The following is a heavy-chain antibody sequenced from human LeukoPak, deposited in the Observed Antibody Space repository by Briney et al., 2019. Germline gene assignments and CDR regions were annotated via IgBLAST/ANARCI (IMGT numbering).Heavy chain of an antibody. Sequence: KPGGSLRLSCAASGFTFSSYSMNWVRQAPGKGLEWVSSISSSSSYIYYADSVKGRFTISRDNAKNSLYLQMNSLRAEDTAVYYCARGGIAAAGAYFDYWGQGTLVTVSS. J-gene: IGHJ4*02. CDR2: ISSSSSYI. D-gene: IGHD6-13*01. V-gene: IGHV3-21*01. CDR1: GFTFSSYS. CDR3: ARGGIAAAGAYFDY.